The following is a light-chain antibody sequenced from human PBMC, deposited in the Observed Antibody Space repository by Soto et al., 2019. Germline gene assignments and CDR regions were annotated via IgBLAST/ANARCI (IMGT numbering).Light chain of an antibody. Sequence: EIVLTQSPATLSLSPGERATLSCRASQSVRSSYLAWYQQKPGQAPRLLMSGASSRATGIPDRFSGSGSGTDFLLTISRVEREDLAVYYCQQHGTSPYPLGQGTELRLK. J-gene: IGKJ2*01. CDR1: QSVRSSY. CDR3: QQHGTSPYP. V-gene: IGKV3-20*01. CDR2: GAS.